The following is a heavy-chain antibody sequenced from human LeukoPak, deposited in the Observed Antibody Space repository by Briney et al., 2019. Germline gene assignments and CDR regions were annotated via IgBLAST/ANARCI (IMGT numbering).Heavy chain of an antibody. CDR1: GFAFSSFG. D-gene: IGHD1-26*01. CDR3: ARDGYSGSSDY. Sequence: GGSLRLSCAASGFAFSSFGMHWVRQAPGKGLEWVAVIWYDGSNKYYADSVKGRFTISRDNSKNTLYLQMNSLRAEDTAVYCCARDGYSGSSDYWGQGTLVTVSS. CDR2: IWYDGSNK. V-gene: IGHV3-33*08. J-gene: IGHJ4*02.